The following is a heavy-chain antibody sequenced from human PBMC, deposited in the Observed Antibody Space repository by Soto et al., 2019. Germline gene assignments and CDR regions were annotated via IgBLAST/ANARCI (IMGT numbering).Heavy chain of an antibody. D-gene: IGHD3-16*01. CDR2: THHSGST. CDR1: GGSFSTYY. V-gene: IGHV4-34*01. J-gene: IGHJ4*02. CDR3: ANRLGSF. Sequence: QVQLQQWGTGLLKPSETLSLTCAVYGGSFSTYYWAWIRQPPGKGLEWIGETHHSGSTTYSPYLMSRVSISIDTSRNQFSLKLRAVTAADTGVYYCANRLGSFWGQGTLVTVSS.